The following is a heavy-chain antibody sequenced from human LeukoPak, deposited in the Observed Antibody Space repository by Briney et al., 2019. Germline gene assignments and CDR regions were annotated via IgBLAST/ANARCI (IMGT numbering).Heavy chain of an antibody. CDR3: ARDVAEVGAAFDY. CDR1: GYTFTGYH. V-gene: IGHV7-4-1*02. Sequence: ASVKVSCKTSGYTFTGYHMHWVRQAPGQGLEWMGWINTNTGNPTYAQGFTGRFVFSLDTSVSTAYLQISSLKAEDTAVYYCARDVAEVGAAFDYWGQGTLVTVSS. J-gene: IGHJ4*02. D-gene: IGHD1-26*01. CDR2: INTNTGNP.